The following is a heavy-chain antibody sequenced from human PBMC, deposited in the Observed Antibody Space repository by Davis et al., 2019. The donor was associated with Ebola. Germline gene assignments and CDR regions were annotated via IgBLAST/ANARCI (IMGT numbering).Heavy chain of an antibody. J-gene: IGHJ6*02. CDR2: IYYSGST. V-gene: IGHV4-39*07. D-gene: IGHD3-22*01. Sequence: SETLSLTCTVSGGSISSSSYYWGWIRQPPGKGLEWIGSIYYSGSTYYNPSLKSRVTISVDKSKNQFSLKLSSVTAADTAVYYCARDRGYYDSSGYYYVYYYGMDVWGQGTTVTVSS. CDR1: GGSISSSSYY. CDR3: ARDRGYYDSSGYYYVYYYGMDV.